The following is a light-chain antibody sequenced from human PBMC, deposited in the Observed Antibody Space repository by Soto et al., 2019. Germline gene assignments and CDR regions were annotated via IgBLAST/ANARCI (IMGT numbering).Light chain of an antibody. CDR3: EAWDTFTRV. Sequence: QAVVTQSSSASASLGSSVKLTCTLSSGHSTYTIAWHQQQTGQAPQYSMKVEGSGDYNKGSGVPDLFSGSSSGADRYLTISNLQSEDEADYYCEAWDTFTRVFGGGTKVTVL. J-gene: IGLJ3*02. CDR1: SGHSTYT. CDR2: VEGSGDY. V-gene: IGLV4-60*03.